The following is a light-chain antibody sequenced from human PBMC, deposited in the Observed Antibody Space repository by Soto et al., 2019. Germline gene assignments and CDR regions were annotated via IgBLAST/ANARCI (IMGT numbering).Light chain of an antibody. Sequence: QSVLTQPASVSGSPGQSIATSCTGTSRDVGAYNSVSWYQQHPGKVPKLLIYDVNNRPSEISTRFSGSKSGNTASLTISGLQAEDEADYYCSSYTTSGNYVFGTGTKVTVL. CDR1: SRDVGAYNS. CDR2: DVN. J-gene: IGLJ1*01. V-gene: IGLV2-14*01. CDR3: SSYTTSGNYV.